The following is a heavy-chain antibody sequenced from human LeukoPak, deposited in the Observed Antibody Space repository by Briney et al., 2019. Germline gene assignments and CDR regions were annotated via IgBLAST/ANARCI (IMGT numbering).Heavy chain of an antibody. CDR1: GFTFSSYS. Sequence: GGSLRLSCAASGFTFSSYSMNWVRQAPGKGLEGVSYISSSSRTIYYADSVRGRFTISRDNAKNSLYLQMNSLRAEDTAVYYCARAGVASIDYWGQGTLVTVSS. J-gene: IGHJ4*02. CDR3: ARAGVASIDY. D-gene: IGHD3-3*01. CDR2: ISSSSRTI. V-gene: IGHV3-48*01.